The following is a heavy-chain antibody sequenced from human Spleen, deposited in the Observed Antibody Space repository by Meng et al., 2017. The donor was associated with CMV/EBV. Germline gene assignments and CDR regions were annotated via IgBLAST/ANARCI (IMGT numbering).Heavy chain of an antibody. CDR2: ITGSGRST. Sequence: GGSLRLSSEASGFTFSTYAMTWVRQAPGKGLEWVSTITGSGRSTYYADSLKGRFTISRDNSKNTLYLQMNSLRAEDTAVYYCAKLTTAAGTDNWGQGTLVTVSS. CDR3: AKLTTAAGTDN. D-gene: IGHD1-14*01. V-gene: IGHV3-23*01. CDR1: GFTFSTYA. J-gene: IGHJ4*02.